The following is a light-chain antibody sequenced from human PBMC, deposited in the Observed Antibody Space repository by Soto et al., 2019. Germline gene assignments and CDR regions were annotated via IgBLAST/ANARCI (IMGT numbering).Light chain of an antibody. V-gene: IGLV4-69*01. CDR3: QTWGTGIHV. J-gene: IGLJ2*01. CDR1: SGHSTYA. CDR2: LNSDGSH. Sequence: QLVLTQSPSASASLGASVKLTCTLSSGHSTYAIAWHQQQPEKGPRYLMNLNSDGSHTKGDGIPDRFSGSSAGAERYLSISSLRSEDEADYYCQTWGTGIHVFGGGTKLTVL.